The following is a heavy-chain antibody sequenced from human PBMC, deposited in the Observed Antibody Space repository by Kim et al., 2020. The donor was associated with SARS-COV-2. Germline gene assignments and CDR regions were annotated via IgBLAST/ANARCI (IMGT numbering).Heavy chain of an antibody. D-gene: IGHD2-21*02. J-gene: IGHJ1*01. CDR3: ERHTVVVTAFRTTAEYFQH. V-gene: IGHV3-53*01. Sequence: GGSLRLSCAASGFTVSSNYMSWVRQAPGKGLEWVSVLYSGGNTFYADSVKGRFTASRDDSKNTVYLQMNSLRAEDTAVYYCERHTVVVTAFRTTAEYFQHWGQGTLVTVSS. CDR1: GFTVSSNY. CDR2: LYSGGNT.